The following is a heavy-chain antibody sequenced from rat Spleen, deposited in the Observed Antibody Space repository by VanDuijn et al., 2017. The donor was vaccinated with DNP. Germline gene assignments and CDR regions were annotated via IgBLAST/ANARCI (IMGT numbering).Heavy chain of an antibody. J-gene: IGHJ2*01. D-gene: IGHD3-8*01. CDR2: INYSGST. CDR1: GYSITSNY. V-gene: IGHV3-1*01. CDR3: VRGHPPRGFDY. Sequence: EVRLQESGPGLVQPSQSLSLTCSVTGYSITSNYWAWIRKFPGNKMEWIGYINYSGSTSYNPSLTGRISITRDTSKNQFFLQLNSVTTEDTATYYSVRGHPPRGFDYWGQGVMVTVSS.